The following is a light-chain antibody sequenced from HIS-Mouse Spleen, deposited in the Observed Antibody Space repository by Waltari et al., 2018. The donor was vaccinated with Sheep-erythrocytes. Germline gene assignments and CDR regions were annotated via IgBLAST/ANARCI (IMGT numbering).Light chain of an antibody. V-gene: IGLV2-14*03. CDR1: SRDVGGYNY. Sequence: QSALTPPASVSGSPGQSITISCTGTSRDVGGYNYVSWYPPPPGKAPNLMIYAFLNRPSWGANRFAGSKSGKTASLTISGLQAEDEADYYCSSYTSSSTWVFGGGTKLTVL. J-gene: IGLJ3*02. CDR3: SSYTSSSTWV. CDR2: AFL.